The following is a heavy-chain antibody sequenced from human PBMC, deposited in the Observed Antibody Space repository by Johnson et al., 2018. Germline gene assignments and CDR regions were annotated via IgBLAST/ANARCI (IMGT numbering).Heavy chain of an antibody. Sequence: QVQLQESGAEVKKPGASVKVSCKASGYTFTSYYIHWVRQAPGQGLAWMGVMNPSTGGTAYAQNLQGRVTMTRDTSTNTAYRELGSLRSGDTAVYYCARDEKWSGTWLQQPYYFDYWGQGTQVTVSS. D-gene: IGHD5-24*01. CDR2: MNPSTGGT. J-gene: IGHJ4*02. CDR1: GYTFTSYY. V-gene: IGHV1-46*04. CDR3: ARDEKWSGTWLQQPYYFDY.